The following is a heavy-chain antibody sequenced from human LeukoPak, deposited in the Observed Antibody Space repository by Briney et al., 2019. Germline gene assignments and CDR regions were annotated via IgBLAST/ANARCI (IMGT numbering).Heavy chain of an antibody. J-gene: IGHJ6*03. CDR2: ISSSSSYI. D-gene: IGHD3-10*01. CDR1: GFTFSSYE. V-gene: IGHV3-21*05. CDR3: ARDPAAYYGSGSYYSYYYYYMDV. Sequence: PGGSLRLSCAASGFTFSSYEMNWVRQAPGKGLEWVSYISSSSSYIYYADSVKGRFTISRDNAKNSLYLQMNSLRAEDTAVYYCARDPAAYYGSGSYYSYYYYYMDVWGKGTTVTVSS.